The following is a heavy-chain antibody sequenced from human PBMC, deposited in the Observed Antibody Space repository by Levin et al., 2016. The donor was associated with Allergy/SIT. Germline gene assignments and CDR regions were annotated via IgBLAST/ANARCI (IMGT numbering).Heavy chain of an antibody. CDR3: ARGYSSSSWFDP. CDR2: IYYSGST. J-gene: IGHJ5*02. Sequence: SETLSLTCTVSGGSVSSGSYYWSWIRQPPGKGLEWIGYIYYSGSTNYNPSLKSRVTISVDTSKNQFSLKLSSVTAADTAVYYCARGYSSSSWFDPWGQGTLVTVSS. D-gene: IGHD6-6*01. CDR1: GGSVSSGSYY. V-gene: IGHV4-61*01.